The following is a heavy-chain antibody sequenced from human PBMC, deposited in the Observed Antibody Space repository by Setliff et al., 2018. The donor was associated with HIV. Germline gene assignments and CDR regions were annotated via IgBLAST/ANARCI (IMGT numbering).Heavy chain of an antibody. V-gene: IGHV4-59*11. Sequence: SETLSLTCSFSGGSISGHYWSWIRQTPGKGLEWIATIYTTERISYNPSLRSRVTISVETSQNLFSLRLRSVTAADTGVYYCARPGSSSYYYAMDVWGLGTTVTVS. D-gene: IGHD3-10*01. J-gene: IGHJ6*02. CDR1: GGSISGHY. CDR2: IYTTERI. CDR3: ARPGSSSYYYAMDV.